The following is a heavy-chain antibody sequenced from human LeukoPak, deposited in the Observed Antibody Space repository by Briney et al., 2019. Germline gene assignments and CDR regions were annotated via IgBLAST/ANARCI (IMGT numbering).Heavy chain of an antibody. CDR1: GFTFSSCA. CDR3: VKATYYYGSGSYEIYYYGMDV. Sequence: GGSLRLSCSASGFTFSSCAMHWVRQAPGKGLEYVSAISSNGGSTYYADSVKGRFTISRDNSKNTLYLQMSSLRAEDTAVYYCVKATYYYGSGSYEIYYYGMDVWGQGTTVTVSS. D-gene: IGHD3-10*01. CDR2: ISSNGGST. J-gene: IGHJ6*02. V-gene: IGHV3-64D*06.